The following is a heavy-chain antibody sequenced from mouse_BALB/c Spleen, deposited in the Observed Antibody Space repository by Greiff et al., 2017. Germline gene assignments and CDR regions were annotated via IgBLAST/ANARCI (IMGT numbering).Heavy chain of an antibody. J-gene: IGHJ2*01. CDR2: IYPGDGDT. CDR1: GYAFSSSW. Sequence: VQVVESGPELVKPGASVKISCKASGYAFSSSWMNWVKQRPGQGLEWIGRIYPGDGDTNYNGKFKGKATLTADKSSSTAYMQLSSLTSVDSAVYFCARVGRPLYAMDYWGQGTTLTVSS. D-gene: IGHD2-3*01. V-gene: IGHV1-82*01. CDR3: ARVGRPLYAMDY.